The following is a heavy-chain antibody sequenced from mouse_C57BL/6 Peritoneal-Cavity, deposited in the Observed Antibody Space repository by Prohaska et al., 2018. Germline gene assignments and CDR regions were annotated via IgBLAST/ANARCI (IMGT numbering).Heavy chain of an antibody. CDR2: IYWDDDK. V-gene: IGHV8-12*01. CDR3: ARSRFYYFDY. Sequence: QVTLKESGPGILQSSQTLSLTCSFSGFSLSTSGMGVSWIRQPSGKGLEWLAHIYWDDDKRYNPSLKSWLTISKDTSRNQVFLKITSVDTADTATYYCARSRFYYFDYWGQGTTLTVSS. J-gene: IGHJ2*01. CDR1: GFSLSTSGMG.